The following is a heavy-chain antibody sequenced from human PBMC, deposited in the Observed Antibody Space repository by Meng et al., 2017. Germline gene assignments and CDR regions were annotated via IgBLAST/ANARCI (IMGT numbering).Heavy chain of an antibody. CDR2: INPNSGGT. D-gene: IGHD6-19*01. J-gene: IGHJ4*02. CDR3: AREWGSGWYVMDY. CDR1: GYTFTGYY. V-gene: IGHV1-2*06. Sequence: QVQLVQAGAEVKKPGASVKVSCKASGYTFTGYYMHWVRQAPGQGLEWMGRINPNSGGTNYAQKFQGRVTMTRDTSISTAYMELSRLRSDDTAVYYCAREWGSGWYVMDYWGQGTLVTVSS.